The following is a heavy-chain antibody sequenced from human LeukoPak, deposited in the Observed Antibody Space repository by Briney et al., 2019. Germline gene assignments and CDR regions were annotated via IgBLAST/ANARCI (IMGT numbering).Heavy chain of an antibody. CDR3: IRDLFDDYSLDY. CDR1: GSTFSGYT. D-gene: IGHD3-16*01. V-gene: IGHV3-21*01. J-gene: IGHJ4*02. Sequence: GGSLRLSCAASGSTFSGYTMNWVRQAPGKGLVWVSSISSSSSYIFYADSVRGRFTTSRDNARNSLYLQMNSLRAEDTAVYYCIRDLFDDYSLDYWGQGALVTVSS. CDR2: ISSSSSYI.